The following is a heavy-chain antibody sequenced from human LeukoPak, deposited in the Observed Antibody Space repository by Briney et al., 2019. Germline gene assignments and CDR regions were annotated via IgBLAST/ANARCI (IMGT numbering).Heavy chain of an antibody. Sequence: AGGSLRLSCAASGFSVGSNYMSWVRQAPGKGLEWVSVIYTGGTTHYAESVMGRFTISRDDSHNTVHLHMSGLRAEDTAAYYCAREGRFQSFDYWGQGTLVAVSS. V-gene: IGHV3-53*01. CDR2: IYTGGTT. CDR1: GFSVGSNY. J-gene: IGHJ4*02. CDR3: AREGRFQSFDY.